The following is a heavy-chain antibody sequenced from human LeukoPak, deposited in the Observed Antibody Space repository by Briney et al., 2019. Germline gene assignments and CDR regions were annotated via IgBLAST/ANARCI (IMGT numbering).Heavy chain of an antibody. CDR1: GGSISSGGYY. J-gene: IGHJ4*02. Sequence: SQTLSLTCTVSGGSISSGGYYWIWIRQHPGKGLEWIGYVYYSGSTYYNPSLKSRVTISVDTSKNQFSLKLSSVTAADTAVYYCARSGYVWGSYRPNGGHYFGYWGQGTLVTVSS. CDR2: VYYSGST. D-gene: IGHD3-16*02. V-gene: IGHV4-31*03. CDR3: ARSGYVWGSYRPNGGHYFGY.